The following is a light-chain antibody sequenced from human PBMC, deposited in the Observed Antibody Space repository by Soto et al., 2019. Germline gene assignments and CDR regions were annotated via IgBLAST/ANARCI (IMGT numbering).Light chain of an antibody. CDR2: EGT. CDR3: CSYARSSTFI. CDR1: SSDVGTYNL. J-gene: IGLJ2*01. Sequence: QSALTQPASVSGSPGQSITISCARTSSDVGTYNLVSWYQQHPGKAPKLMIYEGTKRPSGVSNRFSGSKSGNTASLTISGLQAGDEANYYCCSYARSSTFIFGGGTKLTVL. V-gene: IGLV2-23*03.